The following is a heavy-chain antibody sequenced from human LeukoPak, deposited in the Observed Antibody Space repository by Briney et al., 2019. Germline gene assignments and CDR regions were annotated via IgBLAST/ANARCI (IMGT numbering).Heavy chain of an antibody. J-gene: IGHJ4*02. V-gene: IGHV3-23*01. CDR3: AKDLTYYYDSSGSEYYFDY. CDR2: ISGSGGST. Sequence: GGSLRLSCAASGFTFSSYAMSWVRQAPGKGLEWVSAISGSGGSTYYADSVKGRFTISRDNSKNTLYLQMNSLRAEDTAVYYCAKDLTYYYDSSGSEYYFDYWGQGTLVTVSS. D-gene: IGHD3-22*01. CDR1: GFTFSSYA.